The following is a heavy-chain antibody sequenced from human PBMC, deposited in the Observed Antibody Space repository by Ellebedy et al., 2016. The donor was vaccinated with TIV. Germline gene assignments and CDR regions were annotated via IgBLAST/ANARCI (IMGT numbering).Heavy chain of an antibody. V-gene: IGHV4-59*01. CDR3: ARHLKIVVVSTGGGNWFDP. CDR2: FSYIGST. Sequence: SETLSLXCTVSGASITNYYWSWIRQPPGKGLEWLGCFSYIGSTNYNPSLGSRVTISLDTSKNQFSLNLNSVTAADAATYFCARHLKIVVVSTGGGNWFDPWGQGTLVTVSS. J-gene: IGHJ5*02. D-gene: IGHD2-2*01. CDR1: GASITNYY.